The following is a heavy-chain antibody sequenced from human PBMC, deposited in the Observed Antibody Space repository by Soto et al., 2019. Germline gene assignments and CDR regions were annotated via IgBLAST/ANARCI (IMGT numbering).Heavy chain of an antibody. CDR3: ARGSSIAARPRGYYFDY. V-gene: IGHV3-30-3*01. Sequence: GGSLRLSCAASRFTFSSYAMHCVRQAPGKGLEWVAVISYDGSNKYYADSVKGRFTISRDNSKNTLYLQMNSLRAEDTAVYYCARGSSIAARPRGYYFDYWGQGTLVTVSS. D-gene: IGHD6-6*01. J-gene: IGHJ4*02. CDR2: ISYDGSNK. CDR1: RFTFSSYA.